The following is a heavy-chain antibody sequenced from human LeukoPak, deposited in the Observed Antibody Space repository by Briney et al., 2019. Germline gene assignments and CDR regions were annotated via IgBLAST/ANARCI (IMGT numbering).Heavy chain of an antibody. CDR2: IKSKTDGGTT. J-gene: IGHJ4*02. Sequence: VGSLRLSCAASVFTFSNAWMSWVRQAPGKGLEWVGRIKSKTDGGTTDYAAPVKGRFTISRDDSKNTLYLQMNSLKTEDIAVYYCTTLATTYYYDSSGYFGYSDYCGQGTLVTVSS. D-gene: IGHD3-22*01. CDR3: TTLATTYYYDSSGYFGYSDY. V-gene: IGHV3-15*01. CDR1: VFTFSNAW.